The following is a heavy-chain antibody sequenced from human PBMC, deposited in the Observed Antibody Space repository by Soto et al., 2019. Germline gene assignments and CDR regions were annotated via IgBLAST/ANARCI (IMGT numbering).Heavy chain of an antibody. Sequence: LSLTCAVSGRSIDSGAFSLSWIRQPPGEGLEWIGYVTHSGTAYSIPSLNGRLTLSVDSSQTQFSLKLTSVTAADSAFYYCARIHWAQSSLDYWGRGILVTVSS. CDR3: ARIHWAQSSLDY. V-gene: IGHV4-30-2*01. CDR2: VTHSGTA. CDR1: GRSIDSGAFS. D-gene: IGHD6-19*01. J-gene: IGHJ4*02.